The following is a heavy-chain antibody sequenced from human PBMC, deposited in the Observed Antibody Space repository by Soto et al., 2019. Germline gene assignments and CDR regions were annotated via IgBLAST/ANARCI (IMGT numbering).Heavy chain of an antibody. V-gene: IGHV3-21*01. CDR3: ARDPPRGPAHEPGFDY. Sequence: GGSLRLSCAASGFTFSSYSMNWVRQAPGKGLEWVSSISSSSSYIYYADSVKGRFTISRDNAKNSLYLQMNSLRAEDTAVYYCARDPPRGPAHEPGFDYWGQGTLVTVSS. J-gene: IGHJ4*02. CDR2: ISSSSSYI. CDR1: GFTFSSYS. D-gene: IGHD2-15*01.